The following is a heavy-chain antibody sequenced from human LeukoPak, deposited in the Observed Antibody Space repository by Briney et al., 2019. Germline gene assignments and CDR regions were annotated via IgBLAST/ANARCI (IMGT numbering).Heavy chain of an antibody. CDR2: IYYSGST. CDR1: GGSISSYY. D-gene: IGHD6-19*01. V-gene: IGHV4-59*01. Sequence: SETLSLTCTVSGGSISSYYWSWIRQPPGKGLEWIGYIYYSGSTNYNPSLKSRVTISVDTSKSQFSLKLSSVTAADTAVYYCARAGHSSGYYYYMDVWGKGTTVTVSS. J-gene: IGHJ6*03. CDR3: ARAGHSSGYYYYMDV.